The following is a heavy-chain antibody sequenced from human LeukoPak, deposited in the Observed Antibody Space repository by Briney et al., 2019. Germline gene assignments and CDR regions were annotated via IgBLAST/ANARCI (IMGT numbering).Heavy chain of an antibody. D-gene: IGHD2-21*01. J-gene: IGHJ5*02. Sequence: VASVKVSCKASGGTFSSYAISWVRQAPGQGLEWMGGIIPIFGTANYAQKFQGRVTITADESASTAYMELSSLRSEDTAVYYCARYTYCGGDCYSGNWFDPWGQGTLVTVSS. V-gene: IGHV1-69*13. CDR3: ARYTYCGGDCYSGNWFDP. CDR1: GGTFSSYA. CDR2: IIPIFGTA.